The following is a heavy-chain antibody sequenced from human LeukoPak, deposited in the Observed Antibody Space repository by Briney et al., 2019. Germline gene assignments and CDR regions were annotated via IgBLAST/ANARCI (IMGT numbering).Heavy chain of an antibody. J-gene: IGHJ4*02. V-gene: IGHV1-18*01. Sequence: GASVKVSCKASGYTFTSYGISWVRQAPGQGLEWMGWISAYNGNTNYAQKLQGRVTMTTDTSTSTAYMELRSLRSDDTAVYYCARDDSPSFDDRTRYFDYWGQGTLVTVSS. CDR3: ARDDSPSFDDRTRYFDY. D-gene: IGHD3-22*01. CDR2: ISAYNGNT. CDR1: GYTFTSYG.